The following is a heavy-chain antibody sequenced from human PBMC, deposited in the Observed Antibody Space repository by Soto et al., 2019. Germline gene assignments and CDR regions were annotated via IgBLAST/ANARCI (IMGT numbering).Heavy chain of an antibody. CDR3: AKAYFVWSSEQPYYFDY. J-gene: IGHJ4*02. CDR1: GFTFSNYA. V-gene: IGHV3-23*01. D-gene: IGHD3-16*01. Sequence: EVQLLDSGGGLVQPGGSLRLSCAASGFTFSNYAMTWVRQGPGKGLEWVSGISGSGGRSYYADSVKGRFTISRDNSKSTLYLQMNGLRAEDTAVYYCAKAYFVWSSEQPYYFDYWGQGTLVTVSS. CDR2: ISGSGGRS.